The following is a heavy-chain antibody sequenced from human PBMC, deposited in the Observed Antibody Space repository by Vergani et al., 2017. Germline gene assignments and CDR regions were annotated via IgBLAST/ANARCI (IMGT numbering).Heavy chain of an antibody. CDR2: ISGSGGST. V-gene: IGHV3-23*01. CDR3: AKKRGYSYGYQLDY. D-gene: IGHD5-18*01. J-gene: IGHJ4*02. Sequence: EVQLLESGGGLVQPGGSLRLSCAPSGFTFSSYAMSWVRQAPGKGLEWVSAISGSGGSTYYADSVKGRFTISRDNSKNTLYLQMNSLRAEDTAVYYCAKKRGYSYGYQLDYWGQGTLVTVSS. CDR1: GFTFSSYA.